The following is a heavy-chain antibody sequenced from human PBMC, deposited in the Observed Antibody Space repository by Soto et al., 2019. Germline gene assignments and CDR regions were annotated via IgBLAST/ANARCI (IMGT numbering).Heavy chain of an antibody. CDR3: ARDREGVGAPFVGFDP. Sequence: QVQLVQSGAEVKKPGSSVKVSCKASGGTFSSYAISWVRQAPGQGLEWMGGIIPIFGTPNYAQKFQGRVTITADESTSTAYMDLSSLRSEDTAVYYCARDREGVGAPFVGFDPWGQGTLVTVSS. CDR2: IIPIFGTP. V-gene: IGHV1-69*12. J-gene: IGHJ5*02. CDR1: GGTFSSYA. D-gene: IGHD1-26*01.